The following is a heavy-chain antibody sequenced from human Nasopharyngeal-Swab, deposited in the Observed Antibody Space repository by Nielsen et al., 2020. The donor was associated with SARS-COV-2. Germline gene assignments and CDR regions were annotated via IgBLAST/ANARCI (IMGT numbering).Heavy chain of an antibody. J-gene: IGHJ5*02. D-gene: IGHD3-10*01. CDR3: AKGTITMVRGVIGWFDP. V-gene: IGHV3-30*18. CDR1: GFTFSSYA. CDR2: ISYDGSNK. Sequence: GASLKISCAASGFTFSSYAMSWVRQAPGKGLEWVAVISYDGSNKYYADSVKGRFTISRDNSKNTLYLQMNSLRAEDTAVYYCAKGTITMVRGVIGWFDPWGQGTLVTVSS.